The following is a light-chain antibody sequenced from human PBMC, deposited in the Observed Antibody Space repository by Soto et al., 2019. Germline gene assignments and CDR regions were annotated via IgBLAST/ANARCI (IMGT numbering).Light chain of an antibody. V-gene: IGLV2-23*01. Sequence: QSVLTQPASVSGSPGQSITISCTGTASDVGSYDLVSWYQHYPGEAPKLMIYEGSKRPSGISARFSGSKSGNTASLTISRLQFEDEADFYCCSYAGGNTWVFGGGTKVTVL. J-gene: IGLJ3*02. CDR2: EGS. CDR1: ASDVGSYDL. CDR3: CSYAGGNTWV.